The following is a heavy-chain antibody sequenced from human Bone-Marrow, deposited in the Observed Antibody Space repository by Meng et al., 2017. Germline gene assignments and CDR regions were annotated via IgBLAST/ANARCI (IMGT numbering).Heavy chain of an antibody. J-gene: IGHJ3*02. CDR2: IYYSGST. D-gene: IGHD3-3*01. V-gene: IGHV4-59*01. Sequence: SETLSLTCTVSGGSISSYYWSWIRQPPGKGLEWIGYIYYSGSTNYNPSLKSRVTISVDTSKNQFSLKLSSVTAADTAVYYWARNRPPWRDDAFDIWGQGTMVTVSS. CDR1: GGSISSYY. CDR3: ARNRPPWRDDAFDI.